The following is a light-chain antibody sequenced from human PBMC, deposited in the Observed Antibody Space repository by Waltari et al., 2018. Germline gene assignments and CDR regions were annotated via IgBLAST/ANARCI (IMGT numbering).Light chain of an antibody. J-gene: IGKJ5*01. CDR2: AAS. CDR3: QQYYSYLLT. V-gene: IGKV1-8*01. CDR1: QGISSY. Sequence: AIRITQSPSSLSASTGDRVTITCRASQGISSYLAWYQQKPGKAPKLLIYAASTLQSGVPSRFSGSGSGTDFTLTISCLQSEDFVTYYCQQYYSYLLTFGQGTRLEIK.